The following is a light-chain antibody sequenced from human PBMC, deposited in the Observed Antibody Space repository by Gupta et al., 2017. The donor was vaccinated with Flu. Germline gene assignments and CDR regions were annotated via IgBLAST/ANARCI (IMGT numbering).Light chain of an antibody. V-gene: IGLV3-1*01. CDR1: KLGDKY. J-gene: IGLJ2*01. CDR2: QDS. CDR3: KEWDSRTVV. Sequence: SYELTQPPSVSVSPGQTASITCSGDKLGDKYACWYQQKQGQSPVRGIYQDSKRPSGIPERFYGANSGNKENMQISGTQAMEESYKYCKEWDSRTVVFGGGTKLT.